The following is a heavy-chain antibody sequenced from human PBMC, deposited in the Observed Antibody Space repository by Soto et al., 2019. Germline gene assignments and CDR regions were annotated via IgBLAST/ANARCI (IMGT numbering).Heavy chain of an antibody. V-gene: IGHV1-3*01. CDR1: GYTFTSYA. CDR2: INAGNGNT. CDR3: ARAVAVAADSDY. Sequence: ASVKVSCKASGYTFTSYAMHWVRQAPGQRLEWMGWINAGNGNTKYSQKFQGRVTITRDTSASTAYMELSSLRSEDTAVYYCARAVAVAADSDYWGQGTLVTVSS. J-gene: IGHJ4*02. D-gene: IGHD6-19*01.